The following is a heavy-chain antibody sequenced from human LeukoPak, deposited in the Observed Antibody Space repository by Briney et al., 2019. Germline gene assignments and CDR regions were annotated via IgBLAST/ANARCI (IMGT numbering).Heavy chain of an antibody. CDR2: IHYSGSA. CDR1: PGSISGYY. Sequence: KPSETLSLTCVVFPGSISGYYCTWIRQPPGKGLEWTGYIHYSGSAKYNPSLQSRVTISVDTSKNQFSLRLSSVTAADTAVYCCARHLSSGLDYWGQGILVTVSS. V-gene: IGHV4-59*08. CDR3: ARHLSSGLDY. J-gene: IGHJ4*02. D-gene: IGHD6-19*01.